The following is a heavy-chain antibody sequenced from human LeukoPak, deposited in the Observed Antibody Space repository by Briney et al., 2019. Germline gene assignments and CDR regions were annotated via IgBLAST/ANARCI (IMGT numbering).Heavy chain of an antibody. CDR1: GFPFSGRA. D-gene: IGHD5-12*01. Sequence: PGRSLRLSCAASGFPFSGRAMHWVRQAPGKGLEWRAGMSSDGSSNYYADSVKGRFTISSDNSKNTLYLQMDTLRPEDTAVYDCARGISYYNRYDFTLAYWGQGSLVTVSS. CDR3: ARGISYYNRYDFTLAY. J-gene: IGHJ4*02. V-gene: IGHV3-30*01. CDR2: MSSDGSSN.